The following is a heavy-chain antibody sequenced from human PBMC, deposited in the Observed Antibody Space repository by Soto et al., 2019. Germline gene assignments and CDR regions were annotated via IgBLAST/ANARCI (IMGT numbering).Heavy chain of an antibody. CDR3: AKGILVEVPGTRAFDI. CDR2: VTGNGDKT. V-gene: IGHV3-23*01. J-gene: IGHJ3*02. CDR1: GFTFSSYA. D-gene: IGHD2-2*01. Sequence: EVQLLESGGGLEQPGGSLRLSCAASGFTFSSYAMSWVRQAPGKGLEWVSTVTGNGDKTWYADSVKGRFTVSRDNSKNTLYLQMNSLRADDTALYYCAKGILVEVPGTRAFDIWGQGTMVIVSS.